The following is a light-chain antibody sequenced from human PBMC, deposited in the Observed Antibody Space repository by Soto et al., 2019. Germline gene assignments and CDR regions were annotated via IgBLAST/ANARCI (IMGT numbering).Light chain of an antibody. CDR1: QSVSSSY. Sequence: IVLTQSPGTLALSPVERATLSCRASQSVSSSYLAWYQQKPGQAPRLLIYGASSRATGIPDRFSVSGSGTDFTLTISRLEPEDFAVYYCQQYGTTFGQGTKVDIK. CDR3: QQYGTT. J-gene: IGKJ1*01. CDR2: GAS. V-gene: IGKV3-20*01.